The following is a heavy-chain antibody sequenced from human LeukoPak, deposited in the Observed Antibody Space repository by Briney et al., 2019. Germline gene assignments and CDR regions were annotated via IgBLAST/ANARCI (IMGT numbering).Heavy chain of an antibody. CDR2: ISYDGSNK. CDR1: GFTFSSYS. Sequence: GGSLRLSCAASGFTFSSYSMNWVRQAPGKGLEWVAVISYDGSNKYYADSVKGRFTISRDNSKNTLYLQMNSLRAEDTAVYYCAKAIAVAGTGGYYYYGMDVWGQGTTVTVSS. D-gene: IGHD6-19*01. CDR3: AKAIAVAGTGGYYYYGMDV. V-gene: IGHV3-30*18. J-gene: IGHJ6*02.